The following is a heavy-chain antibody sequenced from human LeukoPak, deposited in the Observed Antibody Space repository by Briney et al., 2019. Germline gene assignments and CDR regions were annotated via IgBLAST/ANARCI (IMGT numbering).Heavy chain of an antibody. CDR1: IGPINGSCDY. D-gene: IGHD1-26*01. CDR3: ARGGRLVGATGLFGY. CDR2: INHSGST. V-gene: IGHV4-39*07. J-gene: IGHJ4*02. Sequence: SETLSLTCTVAIGPINGSCDYWAWIRQPPGKGLEWIGEINHSGSTNYNPSLKSRVTISVDTSKNQFSLKLSSVTAADTAVFCCARGGRLVGATGLFGYWGQGTLVTVSS.